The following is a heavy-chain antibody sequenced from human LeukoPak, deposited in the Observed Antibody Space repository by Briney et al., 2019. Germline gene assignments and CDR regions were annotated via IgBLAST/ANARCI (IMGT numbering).Heavy chain of an antibody. V-gene: IGHV3-23*01. Sequence: GGSLRPSCAASGFTFSNYAMSWVRQAPGKGLEWVSGLSGGGASSYYADSVKGRFTISRDNSKNTLYLQMNSLRVEDTAVYYCAKDNGYSFGTHFDYWGQGILVTVSS. CDR2: LSGGGASS. J-gene: IGHJ4*02. D-gene: IGHD5-18*01. CDR1: GFTFSNYA. CDR3: AKDNGYSFGTHFDY.